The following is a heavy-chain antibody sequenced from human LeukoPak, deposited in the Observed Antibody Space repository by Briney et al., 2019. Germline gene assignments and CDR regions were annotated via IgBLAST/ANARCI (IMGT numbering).Heavy chain of an antibody. CDR1: VGSFNSGNYY. Sequence: SETLSLTCTVSVGSFNSGNYYWSWIRQPPGRGLEWLGYIYYSGGSYYNPSLKSRVNISVDASKNQFSLNLSSVTAADTAVYYCARSRPSYYYDTKYYFDYWGQGTLVTVSS. CDR2: IYYSGGS. V-gene: IGHV4-30-4*01. J-gene: IGHJ4*02. D-gene: IGHD3-22*01. CDR3: ARSRPSYYYDTKYYFDY.